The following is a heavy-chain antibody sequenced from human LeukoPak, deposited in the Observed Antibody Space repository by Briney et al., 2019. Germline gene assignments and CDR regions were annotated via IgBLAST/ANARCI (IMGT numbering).Heavy chain of an antibody. V-gene: IGHV1-2*02. D-gene: IGHD3-22*01. Sequence: GASVKVSCKASGYTFTGYYMHWVRQAPGQGLEWMGWINPNSGGTNYAQKFQGRVTMTRDTSISTAYMELSRLRSDDTAVYYCARVWYYDSSGYYPGGYFDYWGQGTLVTVSS. CDR1: GYTFTGYY. CDR2: INPNSGGT. J-gene: IGHJ4*02. CDR3: ARVWYYDSSGYYPGGYFDY.